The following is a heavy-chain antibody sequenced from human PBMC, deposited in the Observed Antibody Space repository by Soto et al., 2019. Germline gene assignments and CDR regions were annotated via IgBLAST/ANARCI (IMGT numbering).Heavy chain of an antibody. CDR1: GFTFSSYA. D-gene: IGHD3-10*01. Sequence: EVHLLESGGGLQQPGGSLRRSCAASGFTFSSYAMNWVRQAPGKGLEWVSDIIGSGGVTYYADSVKGRFTISRDISKDTHFLQMASLRAEDTAVYYCAKDRRMWFGGMAVWGQVITVSVAS. V-gene: IGHV3-23*01. CDR3: AKDRRMWFGGMAV. J-gene: IGHJ6*01. CDR2: IIGSGGVT.